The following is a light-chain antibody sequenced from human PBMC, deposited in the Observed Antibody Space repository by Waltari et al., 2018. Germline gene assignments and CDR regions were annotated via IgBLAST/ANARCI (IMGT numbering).Light chain of an antibody. CDR2: WAS. CDR3: QQYYSTPFT. J-gene: IGKJ3*01. CDR1: PSVLYSSNNKNY. Sequence: DIVMTQSPDSLAVSLVERATINCKSSPSVLYSSNNKNYLAWYQQKPGQPPKLLIYWASTRESGVPDRFSGSGSGTDFTLTISSLQAEDVAVYYCQQYYSTPFTFGPGTKVDIK. V-gene: IGKV4-1*01.